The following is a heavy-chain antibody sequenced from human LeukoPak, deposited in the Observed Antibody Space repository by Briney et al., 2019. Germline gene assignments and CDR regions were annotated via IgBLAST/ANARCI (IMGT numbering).Heavy chain of an antibody. D-gene: IGHD3-9*01. CDR1: GGSISSYY. CDR2: IYYSGST. V-gene: IGHV4-59*01. Sequence: SETLSLTCTVSGGSISSYYWSWIRQPPGKGLEWIGYIYYSGSTNYNPSLKSRVTISVDTSKNQFSLKLSSVTAADTAVYYCAIGGYILTGYYSFDYWGQGTLVTVSS. CDR3: AIGGYILTGYYSFDY. J-gene: IGHJ4*02.